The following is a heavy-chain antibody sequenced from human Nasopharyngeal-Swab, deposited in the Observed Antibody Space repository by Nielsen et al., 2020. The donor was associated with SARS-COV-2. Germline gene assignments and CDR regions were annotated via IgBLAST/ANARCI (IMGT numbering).Heavy chain of an antibody. Sequence: GGSLRLSCAASGFTVSSNYMSWVRQAPGKGLEWVSVIYSGGSTYYADSVKGRFTISRDNSKNTVDLQMNSLTAEDTAVYYCAAGTWYRGGYDAFDVWGQGTVVTVPS. CDR1: GFTVSSNY. CDR3: AAGTWYRGGYDAFDV. CDR2: IYSGGST. V-gene: IGHV3-53*05. J-gene: IGHJ3*01. D-gene: IGHD6-25*01.